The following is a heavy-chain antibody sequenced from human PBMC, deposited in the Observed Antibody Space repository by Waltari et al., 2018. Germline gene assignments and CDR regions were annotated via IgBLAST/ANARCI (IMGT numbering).Heavy chain of an antibody. CDR3: AKDQDPPNSDY. Sequence: EVQLLESGGGLVQPGGSLRLSGASSGFPFSSYAMTWVRQAPGKGLEWVSAISGSGGSTYYADSVKGRFTISRDNSKNTLYLQMNSLRAEDTAVYYCAKDQDPPNSDYWGQGTLVTVSS. CDR1: GFPFSSYA. V-gene: IGHV3-23*01. CDR2: ISGSGGST. J-gene: IGHJ4*02.